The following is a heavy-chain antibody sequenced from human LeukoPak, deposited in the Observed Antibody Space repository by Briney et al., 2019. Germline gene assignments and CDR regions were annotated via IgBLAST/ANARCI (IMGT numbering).Heavy chain of an antibody. CDR2: ISSSSSHI. CDR1: GFSFRTYS. Sequence: GGSLRLSCAASGFSFRTYSMNWVRQAPGKGLEWVSGISSSSSHIYYSDSVKGRFTISRDNAKNSLYLQLNSLRAEDAAVFYCARDLGVGGTMTLDYWGQGTPVTVSS. D-gene: IGHD1-26*01. J-gene: IGHJ4*02. CDR3: ARDLGVGGTMTLDY. V-gene: IGHV3-21*06.